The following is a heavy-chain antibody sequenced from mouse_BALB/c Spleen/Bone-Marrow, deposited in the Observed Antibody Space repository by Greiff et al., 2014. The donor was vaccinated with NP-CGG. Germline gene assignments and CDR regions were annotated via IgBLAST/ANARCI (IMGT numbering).Heavy chain of an antibody. J-gene: IGHJ4*01. CDR3: ARWDYYGYAMDY. V-gene: IGHV1S135*01. D-gene: IGHD1-1*01. CDR2: INPYNGGT. CDR1: GYSFTGYT. Sequence: LQESGPELVKPGASMKISCKASGYSFTGYTMNWVKQSHGKNLEWIGFINPYNGGTSYNQKFKGKATLTVDKSSSTAYMKLLSLTSEDSAVYYCARWDYYGYAMDYWGQGTSVTVSS.